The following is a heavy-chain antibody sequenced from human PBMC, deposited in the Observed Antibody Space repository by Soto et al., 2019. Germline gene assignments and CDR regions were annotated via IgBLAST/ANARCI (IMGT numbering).Heavy chain of an antibody. J-gene: IGHJ4*02. Sequence: SETLSLTCTVSGGSISSYYWSWIRQPPGKGLEWIGYIYYSGSTNYNPSLKSRVTISVDTSKNQFSLKLSSVTAADTAVYYCARDPYGSGSYDYWGQGTLVTVS. CDR1: GGSISSYY. CDR2: IYYSGST. D-gene: IGHD3-10*01. CDR3: ARDPYGSGSYDY. V-gene: IGHV4-59*01.